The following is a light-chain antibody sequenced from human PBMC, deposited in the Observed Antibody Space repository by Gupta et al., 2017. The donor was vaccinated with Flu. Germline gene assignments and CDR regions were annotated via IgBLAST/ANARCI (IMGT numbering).Light chain of an antibody. CDR1: QSISSN. CDR2: EAS. V-gene: IGKV3-15*01. Sequence: PATLSLSPGERATLSCRASQSISSNSDWYQQKPGQAPRRLIFEASTRVTGIPARFSGSGSGTEFTLTISSLQSEDFAVYYCKQYHNWPQTFGQGTKLELK. CDR3: KQYHNWPQT. J-gene: IGKJ2*01.